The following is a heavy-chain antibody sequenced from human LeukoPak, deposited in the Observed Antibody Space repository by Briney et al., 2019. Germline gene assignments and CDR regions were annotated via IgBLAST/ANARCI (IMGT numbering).Heavy chain of an antibody. CDR2: ISDSGRDT. Sequence: PGGSLRLSCAASGFTFSSYSMNWVRQAPGKGLEWVSGISDSGRDTYYSDSVKGRFSISRDNSKSTVYLQMNSLRAEDTALYFCATGCVGSPSCFTTGYDHWGQGTLVTVSS. D-gene: IGHD1-26*01. V-gene: IGHV3-23*01. J-gene: IGHJ4*02. CDR3: ATGCVGSPSCFTTGYDH. CDR1: GFTFSSYS.